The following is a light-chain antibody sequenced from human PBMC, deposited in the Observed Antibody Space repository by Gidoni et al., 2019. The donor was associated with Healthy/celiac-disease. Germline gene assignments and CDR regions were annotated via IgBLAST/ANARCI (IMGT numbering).Light chain of an antibody. V-gene: IGKV1-6*01. J-gene: IGKJ1*01. CDR1: QGIRND. CDR3: LQDYNYPRT. CDR2: AAS. Sequence: AIQMTQSPSSLSASVGDRVTITCRASQGIRNDLGWYQQKPGKAPKLLIYAASSLQSGVPSRFSGSGSGTDFTLTISRLHPEDFATYYCLQDYNYPRTFGQXTKVEIK.